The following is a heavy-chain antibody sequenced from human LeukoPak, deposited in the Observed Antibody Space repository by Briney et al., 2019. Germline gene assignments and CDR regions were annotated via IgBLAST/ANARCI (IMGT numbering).Heavy chain of an antibody. V-gene: IGHV1-18*01. CDR3: ARDLAWWLREVTRHDY. J-gene: IGHJ4*02. CDR2: ISAYNGNT. Sequence: ASVKVSCKASGYTFTSYGMSWVRQAPGQGLEWMGWISAYNGNTNYAQKLQGRVTMTTDTSTSTAYMELRSLRSDDTAVYYCARDLAWWLREVTRHDYWGQGTLVTVSS. D-gene: IGHD5-12*01. CDR1: GYTFTSYG.